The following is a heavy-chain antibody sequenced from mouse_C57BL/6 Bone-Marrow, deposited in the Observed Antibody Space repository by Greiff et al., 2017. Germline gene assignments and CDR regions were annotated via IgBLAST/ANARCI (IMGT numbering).Heavy chain of an antibody. V-gene: IGHV5-9*01. Sequence: EVKLMESGGGLVKPGGSLKLSCAASGFTFSSYTMSWVRQTPEKRLEWVATISGGGGNTYYPDSVKGRFTISRDNAKNTLYLQMSSLRSEDTALYYCASPPYDYDGYYYAMDYWGQGTSVTVSS. D-gene: IGHD2-4*01. CDR1: GFTFSSYT. J-gene: IGHJ4*01. CDR3: ASPPYDYDGYYYAMDY. CDR2: ISGGGGNT.